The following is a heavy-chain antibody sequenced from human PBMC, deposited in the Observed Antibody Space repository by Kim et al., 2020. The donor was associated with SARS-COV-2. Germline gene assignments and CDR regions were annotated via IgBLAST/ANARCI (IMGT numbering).Heavy chain of an antibody. D-gene: IGHD3-3*01. Sequence: SETLSLTCTXSGGSISSSSYYWGWIRQPPGKGLEWIGSIYYSGSTYYNPSLKSRVTISVDTSKNQFSLKLSSVTAADTAVYYCARDQADYDFWSGYSLNNWFDPWGQGTLVTVSS. CDR3: ARDQADYDFWSGYSLNNWFDP. J-gene: IGHJ5*02. V-gene: IGHV4-39*07. CDR2: IYYSGST. CDR1: GGSISSSSYY.